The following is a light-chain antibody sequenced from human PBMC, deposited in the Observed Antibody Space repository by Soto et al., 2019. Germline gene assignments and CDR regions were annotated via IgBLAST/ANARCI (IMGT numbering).Light chain of an antibody. CDR2: AGS. CDR1: NNDIGNYDL. V-gene: IGLV2-23*01. J-gene: IGLJ1*01. Sequence: QSVLTQPASVSGSPGQSITISCNGTNNDIGNYDLVSWYQYHPDKAPKLIIYAGSKRPSGVSTRFSGSKSGNTASLTISGLQAEDEADYYCCSYAGTSAPYVFGSGTKLTVL. CDR3: CSYAGTSAPYV.